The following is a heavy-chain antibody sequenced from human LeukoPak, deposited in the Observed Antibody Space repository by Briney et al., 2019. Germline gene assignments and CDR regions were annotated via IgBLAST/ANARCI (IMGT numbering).Heavy chain of an antibody. CDR1: GGTFSSYA. D-gene: IGHD2-2*01. CDR3: ARGEGVVVVPAAMGQSRIVAAGPFDY. J-gene: IGHJ4*02. CDR2: IIPIFGTA. V-gene: IGHV1-69*05. Sequence: SVKVSCKASGGTFSSYAISWVRQAPGQGLEWMGRIIPIFGTANYAQKFQGRVTITTDESTSTAYMELSSLRSEDTAVYYCARGEGVVVVPAAMGQSRIVAAGPFDYWGQGTLVTVSS.